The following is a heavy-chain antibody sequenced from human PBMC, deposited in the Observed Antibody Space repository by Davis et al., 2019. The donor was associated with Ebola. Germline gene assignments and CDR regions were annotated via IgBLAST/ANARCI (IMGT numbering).Heavy chain of an antibody. Sequence: GESLKISCAASGFTVSSNYMSWVRQAPGKGLEWVSVIYIDGTTYYANSAKGRFTISRDNSKNTLYLQMISLRAEDTAVYYCARGVGKTAPDYWGQGTLVTVSS. CDR1: GFTVSSNY. V-gene: IGHV3-53*01. CDR3: ARGVGKTAPDY. D-gene: IGHD1-26*01. CDR2: IYIDGTT. J-gene: IGHJ4*02.